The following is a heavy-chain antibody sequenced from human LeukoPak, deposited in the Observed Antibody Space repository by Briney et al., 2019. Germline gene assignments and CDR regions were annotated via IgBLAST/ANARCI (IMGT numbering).Heavy chain of an antibody. CDR1: GFTFSSYA. Sequence: PGGSLRLSCAASGFTFSSYAMSWVRQAPGKGLEWVSAISGSGGSTYYADSVKGRFTISRDNSKNTLYLQMNSLRAEDTAVYYCAKDVCRLALLRSSGCSGSEFDYWGQGTLVTVSS. J-gene: IGHJ4*02. CDR3: AKDVCRLALLRSSGCSGSEFDY. CDR2: ISGSGGST. D-gene: IGHD6-19*01. V-gene: IGHV3-23*01.